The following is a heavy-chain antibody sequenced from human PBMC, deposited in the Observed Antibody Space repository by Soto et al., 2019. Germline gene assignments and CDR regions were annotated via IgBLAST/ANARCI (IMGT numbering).Heavy chain of an antibody. Sequence: GGSLRLSCAASGFTFCCCAMSWVRQAPGKGLEWVSTIHGDGDYTHDTDSVKGRFTISRDNSRNTLYLQMNSLRADDTAVYYCAKNRGAGSYSNWSFAVWGRGTLVTLSS. J-gene: IGHJ2*01. CDR2: IHGDGDYT. V-gene: IGHV3-23*01. CDR3: AKNRGAGSYSNWSFAV. CDR1: GFTFCCCA. D-gene: IGHD1-26*01.